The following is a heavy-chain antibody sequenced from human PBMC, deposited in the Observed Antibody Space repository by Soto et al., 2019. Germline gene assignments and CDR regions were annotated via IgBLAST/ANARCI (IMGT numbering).Heavy chain of an antibody. CDR2: IFHDGTA. Sequence: PSETLSLTCAVSGVSISSGNWWTWVRQSPQRGLEYIGEIFHDGTANYYPSFERRVAISVDTSKNQFSLKLTSVTAADTAIYFSARLVYDTRINYMCFDFCGQGNLITLSS. CDR3: ARLVYDTRINYMCFDF. D-gene: IGHD3-10*01. CDR1: GVSISSGNW. V-gene: IGHV4-4*02. J-gene: IGHJ4*02.